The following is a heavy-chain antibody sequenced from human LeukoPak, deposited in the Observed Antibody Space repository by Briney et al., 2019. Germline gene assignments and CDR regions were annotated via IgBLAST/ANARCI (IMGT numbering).Heavy chain of an antibody. CDR1: GFTFSSYW. D-gene: IGHD6-13*01. CDR2: IKQDGSEK. Sequence: GGSLRLSCAASGFTFSSYWMSWVRQAPGKGLEWVSNIKQDGSEKYYVDSVKGRFTISRDNAKTSLYLQMNSLRAEDTAVYYCAREISSWYDYYFDYWGQGTLVTVSS. J-gene: IGHJ4*02. CDR3: AREISSWYDYYFDY. V-gene: IGHV3-7*01.